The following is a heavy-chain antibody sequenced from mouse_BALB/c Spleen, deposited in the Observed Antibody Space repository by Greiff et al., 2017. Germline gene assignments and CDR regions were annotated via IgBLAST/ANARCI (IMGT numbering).Heavy chain of an antibody. V-gene: IGHV1-87*01. D-gene: IGHD1-1*01. CDR3: ATTVVAGD. CDR2: IYPGDGDT. Sequence: QVQLQQSGAELARPGASVKLSCKASGYTFTSYWMQWVKQRPGQGLEWIGAIYPGDGDTRYTQKFKGKATLTADKSSSTAYMQLSSLASEDSAVYYCATTVVAGDWGQGTLVTVSA. CDR1: GYTFTSYW. J-gene: IGHJ3*01.